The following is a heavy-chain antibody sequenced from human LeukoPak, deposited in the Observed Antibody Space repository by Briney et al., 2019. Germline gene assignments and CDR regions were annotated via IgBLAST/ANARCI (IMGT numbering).Heavy chain of an antibody. D-gene: IGHD4/OR15-4a*01. J-gene: IGHJ4*02. CDR3: AQTMVGWFRYFDY. V-gene: IGHV3-7*01. CDR2: IKQDGSEK. Sequence: GGSLRLSCAASEFTFRSYWMSWVRQAPGKGLEWVANIKQDGSEKYYVDSVKGRFTISRDNAKNSLYLQMNSLRAEDTAVYYCAQTMVGWFRYFDYWGQGTLVTVSS. CDR1: EFTFRSYW.